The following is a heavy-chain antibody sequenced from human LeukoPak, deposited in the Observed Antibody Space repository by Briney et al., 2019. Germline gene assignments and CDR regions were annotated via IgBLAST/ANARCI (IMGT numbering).Heavy chain of an antibody. Sequence: GASVKVSCKASGGTFSSYAISWVRQAPGQGLEWMGRTIPILGIANYAQKFQGRVTITADKSTSTAYMELSSLRSEDTAVYYCARADCSGGSCYHVGDAFDIXXQGTMVTVSS. V-gene: IGHV1-69*04. CDR3: ARADCSGGSCYHVGDAFDI. D-gene: IGHD2-15*01. CDR1: GGTFSSYA. CDR2: TIPILGIA. J-gene: IGHJ3*02.